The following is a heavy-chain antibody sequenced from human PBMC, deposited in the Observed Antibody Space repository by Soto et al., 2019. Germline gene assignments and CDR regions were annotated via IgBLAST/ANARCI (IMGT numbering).Heavy chain of an antibody. CDR2: IYWDDDK. D-gene: IGHD3-10*01. V-gene: IGHV2-5*02. CDR1: GFSLSTSGVG. CDR3: AHYRRSLLWSLYRSGGSFDP. J-gene: IGHJ5*02. Sequence: SGPTLVNPTQTLTLTCTFSGFSLSTSGVGVGWIRQPPGKALEWLALIYWDDDKRYSPSLKSRLTITKDTSKNQVVLTMTNMDPVDTATYYCAHYRRSLLWSLYRSGGSFDPWGQGTLVTVSS.